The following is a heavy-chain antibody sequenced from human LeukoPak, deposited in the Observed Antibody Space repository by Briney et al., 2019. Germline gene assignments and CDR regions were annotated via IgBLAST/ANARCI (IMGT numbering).Heavy chain of an antibody. D-gene: IGHD2-2*01. Sequence: ASVKVSCKASGYTFTSHGISWVRQAPGQGLEWTGWISGYNGNTNYAEKFQGRVTITRNTSISTAYMELSSLRSEDTAVYYCARVYCSSTSCSIRGYYYYYYMDVWGKGTTVTVSS. CDR3: ARVYCSSTSCSIRGYYYYYYMDV. CDR1: GYTFTSHG. V-gene: IGHV1-18*01. CDR2: ISGYNGNT. J-gene: IGHJ6*03.